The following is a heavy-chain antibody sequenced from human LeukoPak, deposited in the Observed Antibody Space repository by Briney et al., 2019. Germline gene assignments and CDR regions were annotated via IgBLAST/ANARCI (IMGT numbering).Heavy chain of an antibody. CDR3: ARGGDGYNYFQDYYYGMDV. V-gene: IGHV4-59*11. CDR1: GGSISSHY. Sequence: SETLSLTCTVSGGSISSHYWSWIRQPPGKGLEWIGYIYYSGSTNYNPSLKSRVTISVDTSKNQFSLKLSSVTAADTAVYYCARGGDGYNYFQDYYYGMDVWGQGTTVTVSS. J-gene: IGHJ6*02. D-gene: IGHD5-24*01. CDR2: IYYSGST.